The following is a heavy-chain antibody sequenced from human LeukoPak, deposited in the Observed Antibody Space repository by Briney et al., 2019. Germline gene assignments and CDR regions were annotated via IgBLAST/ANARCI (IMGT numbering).Heavy chain of an antibody. CDR3: ANEIRPNDY. V-gene: IGHV3-23*01. CDR2: ISISGSKT. CDR1: EFDFSSHA. J-gene: IGHJ4*02. Sequence: GGSLRLSCAASEFDFSSHAMTWVRQAPGKGLEWVSAISISGSKTYYADSVKGRFTISRDNSRNTLYLQMNSLRAEDTAVYYCANEIRPNDYWGQGTQVTVSS. D-gene: IGHD4-17*01.